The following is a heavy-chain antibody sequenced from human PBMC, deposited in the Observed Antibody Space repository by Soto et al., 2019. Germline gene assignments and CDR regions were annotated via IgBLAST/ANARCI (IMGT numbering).Heavy chain of an antibody. CDR1: GFTFSNAW. V-gene: IGHV3-15*01. CDR2: IKSKTDGGTT. CDR3: TTDFYDFWSGYRHPDYYYYMDV. J-gene: IGHJ6*03. Sequence: GGSLRLSCAASGFTFSNAWMSWVRQAPGKGLEWVGRIKSKTDGGTTDYAATVKGRFTISRDDSKNTLYLQMNSLKTEDTAVYYCTTDFYDFWSGYRHPDYYYYMDVWGKGTTVTVSS. D-gene: IGHD3-3*01.